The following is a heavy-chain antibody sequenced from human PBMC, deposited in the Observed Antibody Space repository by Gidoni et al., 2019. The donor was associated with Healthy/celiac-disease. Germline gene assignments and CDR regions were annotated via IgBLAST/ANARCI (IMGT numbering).Heavy chain of an antibody. J-gene: IGHJ6*03. Sequence: QVQLVQSGAEVKKPGASVTVSCKASGYTFPSYYMHWVRQAPGHGLEWMGIINPSGGSTSYAQKFQGRVTMTRDTSTSTVYMELSSLRSEDTAVYYCASGPTIAAAAHYYMDVWGKGTTVTVSS. V-gene: IGHV1-46*01. CDR2: INPSGGST. D-gene: IGHD6-13*01. CDR1: GYTFPSYY. CDR3: ASGPTIAAAAHYYMDV.